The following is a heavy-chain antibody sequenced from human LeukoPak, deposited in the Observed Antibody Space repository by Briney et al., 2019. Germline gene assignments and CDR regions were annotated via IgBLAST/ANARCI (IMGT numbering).Heavy chain of an antibody. CDR3: ARVDTMVRGVKYDY. CDR2: IYYSGST. V-gene: IGHV4-61*08. J-gene: IGHJ4*02. CDR1: GGSISSGDYY. D-gene: IGHD3-10*01. Sequence: SETLSLTCTVSGGSISSGDYYWNWIRQPPGKGLEWIGYIYYSGSTNYNPSLKSRVTISVDTSKNQFSLKLSSVTAADTAVYYCARVDTMVRGVKYDYWGQGTLVTVSS.